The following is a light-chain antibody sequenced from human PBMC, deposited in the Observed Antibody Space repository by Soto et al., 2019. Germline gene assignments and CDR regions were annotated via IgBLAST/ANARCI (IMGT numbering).Light chain of an antibody. CDR1: QSVSSN. CDR2: GAS. Sequence: EIVMTQSPATLSVSPGERATLSCRASQSVSSNLAWYQQKPGQAPRLLIYGASTRATGIPARFSGSRSGTESTLTINSLQSEDFAVYYCQQYNNWPPYTFGQGTKLEIK. J-gene: IGKJ2*01. CDR3: QQYNNWPPYT. V-gene: IGKV3-15*01.